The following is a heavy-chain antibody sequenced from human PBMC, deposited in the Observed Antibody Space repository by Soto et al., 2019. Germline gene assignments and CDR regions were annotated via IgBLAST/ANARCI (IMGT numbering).Heavy chain of an antibody. Sequence: QVQLVQSGAEVKKPGASVTVSCKASGYTFTSYYIHWVRQAPGQGLEWMRIINPRGGSTSYAQKFQGRVTMTRDTSTSTVYMEVSGLRSEDTAVYYCARDQEPSTLYYDYYYMDVWGKGTTGTVSS. V-gene: IGHV1-46*03. CDR2: INPRGGST. J-gene: IGHJ6*03. CDR3: ARDQEPSTLYYDYYYMDV. CDR1: GYTFTSYY.